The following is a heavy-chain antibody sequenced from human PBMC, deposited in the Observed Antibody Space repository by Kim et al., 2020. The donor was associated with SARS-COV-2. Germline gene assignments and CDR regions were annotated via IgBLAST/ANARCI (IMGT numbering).Heavy chain of an antibody. CDR2: IHYTGTT. CDR1: GGSLDRGNYY. J-gene: IGHJ3*01. D-gene: IGHD3-16*01. CDR3: VRDGGSTAPNAFDV. V-gene: IGHV4-61*01. Sequence: SETLSLTCSVSGGSLDRGNYYWGWVRQAPGKALEFITYIHYTGTTTNNPSLKSRVAISLDMSKNQFSLDLSSMTPTDTAVYYCVRDGGSTAPNAFDVWGQGTMVTVSS.